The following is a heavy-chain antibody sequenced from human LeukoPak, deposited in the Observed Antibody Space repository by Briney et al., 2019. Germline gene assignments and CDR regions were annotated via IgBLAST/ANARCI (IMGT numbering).Heavy chain of an antibody. Sequence: ASVKVSCKASGGTFSSYAISWVRQAPGQGLEWMGGIIPIFGTANYAQKFQGRVTITADESTSTAYMELSSLRPEDTAVYYCARDLNAGYYYDSSGYSDYWGQGTLVTVSS. D-gene: IGHD3-22*01. V-gene: IGHV1-69*01. J-gene: IGHJ4*02. CDR3: ARDLNAGYYYDSSGYSDY. CDR1: GGTFSSYA. CDR2: IIPIFGTA.